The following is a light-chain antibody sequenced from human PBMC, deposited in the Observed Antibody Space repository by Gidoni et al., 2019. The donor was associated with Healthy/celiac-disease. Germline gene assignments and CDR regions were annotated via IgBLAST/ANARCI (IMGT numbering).Light chain of an antibody. CDR1: KSGYKY. Sequence: SYDLNQQPPVSVSPGQTASITSTGDKSGYKYAGWYQQKPGQSPVLVIYQDSKRPSGIPARFSGSNSGNTATLPISGTQAMDEADYYCQAWDSSAVVFGGGTKLTVL. V-gene: IGLV3-1*01. J-gene: IGLJ2*01. CDR3: QAWDSSAVV. CDR2: QDS.